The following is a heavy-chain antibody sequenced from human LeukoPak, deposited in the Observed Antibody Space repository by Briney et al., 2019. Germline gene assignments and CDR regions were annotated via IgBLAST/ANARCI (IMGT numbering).Heavy chain of an antibody. CDR3: ARDTPQHLKRYDY. CDR2: INTHNGNT. CDR1: GYNFDKFG. V-gene: IGHV1-18*01. J-gene: IGHJ4*02. D-gene: IGHD6-13*01. Sequence: ASVKVSCKASGYNFDKFGIAWVRQAPGQRLEGMGCINTHNGNTKYAQQYQGRATMTADTSTSTVYVELRSLRSDDTAVYFCARDTPQHLKRYDYWGQGTQVTVSS.